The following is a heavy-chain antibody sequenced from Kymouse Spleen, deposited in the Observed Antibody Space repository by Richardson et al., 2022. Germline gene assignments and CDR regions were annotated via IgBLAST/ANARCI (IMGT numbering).Heavy chain of an antibody. D-gene: IGHD6-19*01. Sequence: QVQLVESGGGVVQPGRSLRLSCAASGFTFSSYGMHWVRQAPGKGLEWVAVIWYDGSNKYYADSVKGRFTISRDNSKNTLYLQMNSLRAEDTAVYYCARDNYSSGPYYYYYGMDVWGQGTTVTVSS. CDR1: GFTFSSYG. V-gene: IGHV3-33*01. CDR2: IWYDGSNK. CDR3: ARDNYSSGPYYYYYGMDV. J-gene: IGHJ6*02.